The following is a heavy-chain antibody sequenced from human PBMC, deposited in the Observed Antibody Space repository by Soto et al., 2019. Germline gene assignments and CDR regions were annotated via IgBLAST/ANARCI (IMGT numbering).Heavy chain of an antibody. Sequence: QVQLQQWGAGPLRPLETLSLTCGVSGGSFSGYYWAWIRQSPGKGLEWIGEINDRGSINYNPSLKSRVSLSVDTSKNHYSLNLRSVTAADTAVYSCARESHDILTGPPWVWYFDLWGRGTLVTVSS. CDR1: GGSFSGYY. CDR2: INDRGSI. CDR3: ARESHDILTGPPWVWYFDL. D-gene: IGHD3-9*01. V-gene: IGHV4-34*01. J-gene: IGHJ2*01.